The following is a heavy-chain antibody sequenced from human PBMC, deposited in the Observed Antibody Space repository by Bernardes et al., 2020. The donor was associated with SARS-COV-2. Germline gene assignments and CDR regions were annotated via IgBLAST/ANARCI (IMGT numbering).Heavy chain of an antibody. J-gene: IGHJ4*02. V-gene: IGHV3-23*01. D-gene: IGHD3-9*01. CDR1: AFTFSSYA. CDR2: ISSSGGST. CDR3: AKGSPWTYYDILTGSPPFDS. Sequence: GGSLRLSFAASAFTFSSYAMSWVRPAPGKGLEWVSGISSSGGSTYYAGSVEGRFTISRDNSKNTLFLQMNSLSAEDTAVYYCAKGSPWTYYDILTGSPPFDSWGQGSLVTVSS.